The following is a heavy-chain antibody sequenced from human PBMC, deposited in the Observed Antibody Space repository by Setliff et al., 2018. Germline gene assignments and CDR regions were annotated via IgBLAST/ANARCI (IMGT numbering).Heavy chain of an antibody. V-gene: IGHV1-18*01. Sequence: ASVKVSCKSYGYTFNTHGISWVRQAPGQGPEWMGWISAYKDKTRSTERFQDRLTLTIDTSTNTVFMELRDLRADDTATYYCARDGGKYCATTSCFHFDYWGQGTQVTVSS. J-gene: IGHJ4*02. CDR3: ARDGGKYCATTSCFHFDY. CDR2: ISAYKDKT. CDR1: GYTFNTHG. D-gene: IGHD2-2*01.